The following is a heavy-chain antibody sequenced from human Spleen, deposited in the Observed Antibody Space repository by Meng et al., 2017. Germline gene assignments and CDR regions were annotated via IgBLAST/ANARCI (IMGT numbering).Heavy chain of an antibody. CDR1: GSIFSHSD. D-gene: IGHD1-14*01. V-gene: IGHV3-73*01. Sequence: GEPLKISCVGSGSIFSHSDVHWVRQASGKGLEWVGRIRTTGNTYATTYSASVRGRFRISRDNSRNTAFLQMDGLKTEDTALYYCTIYNNGHIWGQGTLVTVSS. CDR2: IRTTGNTYAT. CDR3: TIYNNGHI. J-gene: IGHJ3*02.